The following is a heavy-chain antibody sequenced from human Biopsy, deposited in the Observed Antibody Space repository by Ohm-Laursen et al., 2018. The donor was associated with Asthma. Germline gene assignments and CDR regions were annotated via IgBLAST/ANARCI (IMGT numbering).Heavy chain of an antibody. J-gene: IGHJ6*02. Sequence: GASVKVSCKTSGYTFNSAGITWVRQAPGQGLEWMGWISVYNGNTKVAQKLQDRVTMITDTSTSTAYMELRSLRSGDTAVYFCARAVDYSHYYGIDVWGQGPTVPVS. CDR1: GYTFNSAG. V-gene: IGHV1-18*01. D-gene: IGHD3-10*01. CDR3: ARAVDYSHYYGIDV. CDR2: ISVYNGNT.